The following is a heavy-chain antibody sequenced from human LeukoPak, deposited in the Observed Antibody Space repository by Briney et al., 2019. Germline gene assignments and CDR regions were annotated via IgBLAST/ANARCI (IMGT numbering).Heavy chain of an antibody. J-gene: IGHJ4*02. CDR2: IKQDGSEK. CDR1: GFTFSSYW. D-gene: IGHD6-19*01. Sequence: GGSLRLSCAASGFTFSSYWVSWVRQAPGKGLEWVANIKQDGSEKYYVDSVKGRFTISRDNAKNSLYLQMNSLRAEDTAVYYCAPIAVAGSYYFDYWGQGTLVTVSS. CDR3: APIAVAGSYYFDY. V-gene: IGHV3-7*01.